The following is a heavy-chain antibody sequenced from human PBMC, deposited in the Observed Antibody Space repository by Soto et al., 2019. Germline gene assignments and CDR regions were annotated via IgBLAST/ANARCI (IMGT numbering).Heavy chain of an antibody. J-gene: IGHJ4*02. CDR1: GFTFSIYW. CDR3: ARETHYYAA. Sequence: EMQLVDSGGGLVQPGDSLRLSCAASGFTFSIYWMAWVRQAPGKGLEWVANIKEDGSEYTYADSVRGRFTISRDNAKNSLYLQMNSLRVEDTAVYYCARETHYYAAWDQGTLVTVSS. V-gene: IGHV3-7*04. D-gene: IGHD3-10*01. CDR2: IKEDGSEY.